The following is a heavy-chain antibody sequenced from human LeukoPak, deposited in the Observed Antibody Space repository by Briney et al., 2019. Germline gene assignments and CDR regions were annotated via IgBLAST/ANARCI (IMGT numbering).Heavy chain of an antibody. D-gene: IGHD2-15*01. CDR1: GGSISSGDYY. CDR2: IYYSRST. V-gene: IGHV4-30-4*01. CDR3: ARALDCSGGSCYSGSWWFDP. J-gene: IGHJ5*02. Sequence: PSETLSLTCTVSGGSISSGDYYWSWIRQPPGKGLEWIRYIYYSRSTYYNPSLKSRVTISVDTSKNQFSLKLSSVTAADTAVYYCARALDCSGGSCYSGSWWFDPWGQGTLVTVSS.